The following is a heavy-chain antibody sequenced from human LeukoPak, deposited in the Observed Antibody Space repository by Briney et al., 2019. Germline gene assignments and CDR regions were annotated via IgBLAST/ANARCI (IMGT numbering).Heavy chain of an antibody. D-gene: IGHD3-9*01. CDR1: GFTFSNYA. J-gene: IGHJ6*03. CDR3: AREGAYDILTGYYYYYYYYMDV. CDR2: ISSSSSYI. Sequence: GGSLRLSCVASGFTFSNYAMAWVRQAPGKGLEWVSSISSSSSYIYYADSVKGRFTISRDNAKNSLYLQMNSLRAEDTAVYYCAREGAYDILTGYYYYYYYYMDVWGKGTTVTVSS. V-gene: IGHV3-21*01.